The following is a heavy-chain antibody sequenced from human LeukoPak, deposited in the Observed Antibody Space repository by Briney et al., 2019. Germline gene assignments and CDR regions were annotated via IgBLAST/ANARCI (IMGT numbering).Heavy chain of an antibody. CDR1: GYSISSGYY. J-gene: IGHJ6*03. D-gene: IGHD2-2*01. V-gene: IGHV4-38-2*02. CDR3: ARGYSSYCSSTSCPYYYYYYMDV. CDR2: IYHSGST. Sequence: SETLSLTCTVSGYSISSGYYWGWIRQPPGKGLEWIGSIYHSGSTNYNPSLKSRVTISVDTSKNQFSLKLSSVTAADTAVYYCARGYSSYCSSTSCPYYYYYYMDVWGKGTTVTVSS.